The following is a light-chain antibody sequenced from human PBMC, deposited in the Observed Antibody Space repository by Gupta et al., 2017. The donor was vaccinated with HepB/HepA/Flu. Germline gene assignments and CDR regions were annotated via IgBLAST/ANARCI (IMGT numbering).Light chain of an antibody. CDR1: SSNVENNY. J-gene: IGLJ2*01. V-gene: IGLV1-47*01. CDR3: AAWDTSLSGHVV. CDR2: RNN. Sequence: QSVLTQPPSASGTPGQRVTIFCSGSSSNVENNYVYWYQHLPGAAPKLLIYRNNERPSGVPDLFSGSKSGTSASLAISGLRSEDEADYYCAAWDTSLSGHVVFGGGTKLTVL.